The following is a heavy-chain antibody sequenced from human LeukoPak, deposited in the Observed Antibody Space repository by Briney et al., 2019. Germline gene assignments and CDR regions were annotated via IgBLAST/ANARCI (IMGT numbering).Heavy chain of an antibody. CDR2: ISAYNGNT. D-gene: IGHD3-10*01. J-gene: IGHJ4*02. Sequence: EASVKVSCKASGYTFTSYGISWVRQAPGQGLEWMGWISAYNGNTNYAQKLQGRVTMTTDTSTSKAYMELRSLRSDDTAVYYCAREVRRWRTPYFDYWGQGTLVTVSS. V-gene: IGHV1-18*01. CDR3: AREVRRWRTPYFDY. CDR1: GYTFTSYG.